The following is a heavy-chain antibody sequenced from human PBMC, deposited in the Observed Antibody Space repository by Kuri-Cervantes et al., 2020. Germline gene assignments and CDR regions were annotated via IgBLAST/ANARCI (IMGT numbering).Heavy chain of an antibody. CDR2: IYRSGST. V-gene: IGHV4-38-2*02. CDR1: GYSISSGYY. Sequence: GSLRLSCTVSGYSISSGYYWGWIRQPPGKGLEWIGSIYRSGSTYYNPSLKSRVTISVDTSKNQFSLKLSSVTAADTAVYYCARARGDYYFDYWGQGTLVTVSS. J-gene: IGHJ4*02. D-gene: IGHD2-21*02. CDR3: ARARGDYYFDY.